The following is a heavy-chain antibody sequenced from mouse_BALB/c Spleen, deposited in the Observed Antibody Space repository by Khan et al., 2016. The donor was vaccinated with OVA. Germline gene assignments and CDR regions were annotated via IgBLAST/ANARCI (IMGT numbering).Heavy chain of an antibody. CDR3: ARNREPDYFDY. Sequence: QVQLQQSGPGLVAPSQSLSITCTVTGFSLTSYAIHWIRQPPGKGLEWLGVIWAGGSTNYNSALMSRLSISKDNSKSQVFLKMNSLQTHDTAMYYCARNREPDYFDYWGQGTTLTVSS. V-gene: IGHV2-9*02. J-gene: IGHJ2*01. CDR2: IWAGGST. CDR1: GFSLTSYA.